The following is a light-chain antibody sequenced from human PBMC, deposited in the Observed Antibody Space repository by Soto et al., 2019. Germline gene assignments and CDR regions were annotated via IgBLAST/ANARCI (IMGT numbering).Light chain of an antibody. J-gene: IGKJ1*01. CDR1: QSIGTW. V-gene: IGKV1-5*01. Sequence: DIQLTQSPSTLSASVGDRITITCRASQSIGTWLAWYQHRPGEGPKLLIHDASSLESGVPSRFSGSGSAIEFSLTISSLESGDSGTYHCQQYATYAPSTFGQGTKVEIK. CDR3: QQYATYAPST. CDR2: DAS.